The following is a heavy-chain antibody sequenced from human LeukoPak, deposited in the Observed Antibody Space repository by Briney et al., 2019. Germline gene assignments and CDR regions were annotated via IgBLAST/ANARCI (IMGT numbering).Heavy chain of an antibody. CDR1: GFTVSSNY. D-gene: IGHD1-26*01. Sequence: GGSLRLSCAASGFTVSSNYMSWVRQAPGKGLEWVSVIYSGGSTYYADSVKGRFTISRDNSKNTLYLQMNSLRAEDTAVYYCARAREKWVAFDIWGQGTMVTVSS. V-gene: IGHV3-66*01. J-gene: IGHJ3*02. CDR3: ARAREKWVAFDI. CDR2: IYSGGST.